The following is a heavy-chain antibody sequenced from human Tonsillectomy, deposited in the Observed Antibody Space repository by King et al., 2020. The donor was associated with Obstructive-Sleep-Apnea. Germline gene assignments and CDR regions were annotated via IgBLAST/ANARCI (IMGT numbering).Heavy chain of an antibody. CDR2: IYYSGST. V-gene: IGHV4-31*03. CDR3: ARDRRCGGDCYSGFDY. Sequence: QLQESGPGLVKPSQTLSLTCTVSGGSISRGGYYWSWIRQHPGKGLEWIGYIYYSGSTYYNPSLKSRVTISVATSKNQFSLKLSPVTAADTAVYYCARDRRCGGDCYSGFDYWGQGTLVTVSS. CDR1: GGSISRGGYY. J-gene: IGHJ4*02. D-gene: IGHD2-21*02.